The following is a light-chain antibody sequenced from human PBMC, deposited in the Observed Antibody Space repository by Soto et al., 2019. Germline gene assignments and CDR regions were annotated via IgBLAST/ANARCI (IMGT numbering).Light chain of an antibody. V-gene: IGLV1-47*01. CDR1: SSNIGSNY. J-gene: IGLJ2*01. CDR3: AAWDDSLSGLV. Sequence: QTVLTQPPSASGTPGQRVTLSCSGSSSNIGSNYVYWFQHLPGTAPQLLIYKNNQRPSGVPDRFSGSKSGTSASLAISGLRSEDEADYYCAAWDDSLSGLVFGGGTKLTVL. CDR2: KNN.